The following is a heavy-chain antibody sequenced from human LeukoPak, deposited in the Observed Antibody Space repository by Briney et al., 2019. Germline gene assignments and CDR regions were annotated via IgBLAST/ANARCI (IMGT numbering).Heavy chain of an antibody. D-gene: IGHD3-10*01. Sequence: GGSLRLSCAASGFTFSSYGMHWVRQAPGKGLEWVAFIRYDGSNKYYADSVKGRFTISRDNAKNSLYLQMNSLRAEDTAVYYCARVGYGSGSADYWGQGTLVTVSS. CDR3: ARVGYGSGSADY. CDR2: IRYDGSNK. J-gene: IGHJ4*02. V-gene: IGHV3-30*02. CDR1: GFTFSSYG.